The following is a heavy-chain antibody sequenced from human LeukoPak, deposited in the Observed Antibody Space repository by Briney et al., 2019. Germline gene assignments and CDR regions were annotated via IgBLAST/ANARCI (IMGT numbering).Heavy chain of an antibody. V-gene: IGHV4-30-2*01. CDR3: ARGFRRKHQRSSRYYYGMDV. CDR2: TYHSGST. D-gene: IGHD6-6*01. J-gene: IGHJ6*02. Sequence: SSETLSLTCAVSGGSISSGGYSWSWIRQPPGKGLEWIGYTYHSGSTNYNPSLKSRVTISVDTSKNQFSLKLSSVTAADTAVYYCARGFRRKHQRSSRYYYGMDVWGQGTTVTVSS. CDR1: GGSISSGGYS.